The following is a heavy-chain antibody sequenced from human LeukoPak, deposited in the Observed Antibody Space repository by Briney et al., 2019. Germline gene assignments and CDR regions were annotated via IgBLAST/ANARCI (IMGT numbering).Heavy chain of an antibody. CDR2: ISYDGSNK. J-gene: IGHJ3*02. D-gene: IGHD2/OR15-2a*01. CDR1: GFTFSSYA. Sequence: GGSLRLSCAASGFTFSSYAMHWVRQAPGKGLEWVAVISYDGSNKYYADSVKGRFTISRDNSKNTLYLQMNSLRAEDTAVYYCLYVHDAFDIWGRGTMVTVSS. V-gene: IGHV3-30-3*01. CDR3: LYVHDAFDI.